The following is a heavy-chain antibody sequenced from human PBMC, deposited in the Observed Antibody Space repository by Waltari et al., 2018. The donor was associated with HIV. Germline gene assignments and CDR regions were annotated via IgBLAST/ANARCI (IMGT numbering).Heavy chain of an antibody. CDR1: GGSISSSNW. CDR3: ARGVDIVATIRGVFDY. CDR2: TYQIGST. J-gene: IGHJ4*02. Sequence: QVQLQESGPGLVKPSGTLSLTCAVSGGSISSSNWWSWVRQPPGKGLEWIGETYQIGSTNCNPSLKSRVTISVDKSKNQFSLKLSSVTAADTAVYYCARGVDIVATIRGVFDYWGQGTLVTVSS. D-gene: IGHD5-12*01. V-gene: IGHV4-4*02.